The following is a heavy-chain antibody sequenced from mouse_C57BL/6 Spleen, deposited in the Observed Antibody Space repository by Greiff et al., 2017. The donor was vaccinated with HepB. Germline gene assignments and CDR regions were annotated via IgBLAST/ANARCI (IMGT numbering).Heavy chain of an antibody. CDR1: GFNIKNTY. J-gene: IGHJ1*03. D-gene: IGHD1-1*01. Sequence: VQLQQSVAELVRPGASVKLSCTASGFNIKNTYMHWVKQRPEQGLEWIGRIDPANGNTKYAPKFQGKATITADTSSNTAYLQLSSLTSEDTAIYYCARSGDYYGSSPSYWYFDVWGTGTTVTVSS. CDR2: IDPANGNT. CDR3: ARSGDYYGSSPSYWYFDV. V-gene: IGHV14-3*01.